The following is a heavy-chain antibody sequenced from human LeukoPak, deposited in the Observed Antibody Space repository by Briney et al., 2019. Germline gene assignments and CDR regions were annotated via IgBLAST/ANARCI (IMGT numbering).Heavy chain of an antibody. D-gene: IGHD5-18*01. CDR1: GYTFTSYY. CDR3: ARAMGMQLWSPIDY. V-gene: IGHV1-46*01. Sequence: GASVKVSCKASGYTFTSYYMHWVRQAPGQGLEWMGIINPSGGSTSYAQKFQGRVTMTRDTSTTTVYTELRSLRSEDTAVYYCARAMGMQLWSPIDYWGQGALVTVSS. J-gene: IGHJ4*02. CDR2: INPSGGST.